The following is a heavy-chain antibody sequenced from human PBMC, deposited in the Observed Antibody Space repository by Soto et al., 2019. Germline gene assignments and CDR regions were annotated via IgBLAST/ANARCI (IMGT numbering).Heavy chain of an antibody. J-gene: IGHJ4*02. D-gene: IGHD6-19*01. CDR2: INAGNGNT. CDR1: GYTFTSYA. CDR3: ARSYSSGWWNFDS. Sequence: QVQLVQSGAEVKKPGASVKVSCKASGYTFTSYAMHWVRQAPGQRLEWMGWINAGNGNTKYSQKFQGRVTITRDTSASTAYMELSSLRSEDTAVYYCARSYSSGWWNFDSWGQGTLVTVSS. V-gene: IGHV1-3*01.